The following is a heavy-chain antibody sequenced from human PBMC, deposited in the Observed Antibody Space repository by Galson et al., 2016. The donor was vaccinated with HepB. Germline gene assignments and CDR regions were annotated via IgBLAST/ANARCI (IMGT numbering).Heavy chain of an antibody. Sequence: SLRLSCAASGFTFSSYAMSWVRQAPGKGLEWVSVISGSGGTTHYADSVKGRFTISRDNSKNTLYVQMNSLTAEDTAIYYCAKVFLVGTADAYDIWGQGTMVIVSS. V-gene: IGHV3-23*01. CDR2: ISGSGGTT. CDR3: AKVFLVGTADAYDI. D-gene: IGHD5-12*01. J-gene: IGHJ3*02. CDR1: GFTFSSYA.